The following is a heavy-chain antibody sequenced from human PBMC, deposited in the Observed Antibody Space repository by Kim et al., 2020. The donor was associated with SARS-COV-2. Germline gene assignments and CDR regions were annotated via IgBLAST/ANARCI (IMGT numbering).Heavy chain of an antibody. CDR3: ANPRQPDY. V-gene: IGHV3-23*01. J-gene: IGHJ4*02. Sequence: GDTTTSAASVTGRFTVSRDNSKNTLYLQMSSLRAEDTAIYYCANPRQPDYWGQGTLVTVSS. D-gene: IGHD6-13*01. CDR2: GDTT.